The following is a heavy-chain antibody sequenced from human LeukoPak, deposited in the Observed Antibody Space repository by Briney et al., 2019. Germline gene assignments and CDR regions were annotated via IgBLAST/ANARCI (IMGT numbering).Heavy chain of an antibody. D-gene: IGHD3-22*01. CDR3: ASSYYYDSSGYFDY. CDR2: ISSGGRTT. Sequence: GGSLRLSCAASGFTFSSYEMNWVRQAPGKGLDWVSYISSGGRTTYYADSVKGRFTISRDNAKNSLYLQMNSLRDEDTAVYYCASSYYYDSSGYFDYWGQGTLVTVSS. J-gene: IGHJ4*02. V-gene: IGHV3-48*03. CDR1: GFTFSSYE.